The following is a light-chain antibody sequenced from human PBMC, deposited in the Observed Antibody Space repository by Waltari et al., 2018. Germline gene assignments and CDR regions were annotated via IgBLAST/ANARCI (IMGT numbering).Light chain of an antibody. J-gene: IGKJ1*01. CDR1: QIVSSND. CDR2: GAT. CDR3: QQYGSSPET. Sequence: EIVLTQSPGTLSLSPGERATISCRASQIVSSNDLAWYQQKPGQAPRLLILGATRRAPGIPDRFRGSGSGTDFTLTISTLEPEDFAVYYCQQYGSSPETFGQGTKVDIK. V-gene: IGKV3-20*01.